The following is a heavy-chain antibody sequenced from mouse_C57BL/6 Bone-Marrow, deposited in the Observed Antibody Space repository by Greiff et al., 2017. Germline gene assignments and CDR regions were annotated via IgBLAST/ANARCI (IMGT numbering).Heavy chain of an antibody. CDR2: SRNKANDYTT. V-gene: IGHV7-1*01. CDR3: ARVYYGSSYWYFDV. D-gene: IGHD1-1*01. J-gene: IGHJ1*03. Sequence: EVHLVESGGGLVQSGRSLRLSCATSGFTFSDFYMEWVRQAPGKGLEWIAASRNKANDYTTEYSASVKGRFIVSRDTSQSILYLQKHALRAEDTAISYGARVYYGSSYWYFDVWGTGTTVTVSS. CDR1: GFTFSDFY.